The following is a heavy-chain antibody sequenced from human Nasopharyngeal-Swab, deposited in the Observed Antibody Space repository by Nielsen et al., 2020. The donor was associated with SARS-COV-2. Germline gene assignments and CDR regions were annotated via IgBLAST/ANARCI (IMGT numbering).Heavy chain of an antibody. D-gene: IGHD1-26*01. CDR2: VSSTSSYI. CDR1: GFTFSSYS. V-gene: IGHV3-21*04. Sequence: GESLKISCAASGFTFSSYSMNWVRQAPGKGLEWVSSVSSTSSYIYYADSVKGRFTISRDNAKNSLYLLLNSLKTEDTAVYYCARVNPVSGSYYDAFDIWGQGTMVTVSS. CDR3: ARVNPVSGSYYDAFDI. J-gene: IGHJ3*02.